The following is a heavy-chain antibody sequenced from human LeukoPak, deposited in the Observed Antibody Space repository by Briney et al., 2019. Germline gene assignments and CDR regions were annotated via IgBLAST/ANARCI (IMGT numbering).Heavy chain of an antibody. V-gene: IGHV1-69*05. CDR1: GGTFSSYA. J-gene: IGHJ4*02. D-gene: IGHD6-25*01. CDR3: ASKGVETAAFDY. CDR2: IIPIFGTA. Sequence: TVKVSCKASGGTFSSYAISWVRQAPGQGLEWMGGIIPIFGTANYAQKFQGRVTITTDESTSTAYMELSSLRSEDTAVYYCASKGVETAAFDYWGQGTLVTVSS.